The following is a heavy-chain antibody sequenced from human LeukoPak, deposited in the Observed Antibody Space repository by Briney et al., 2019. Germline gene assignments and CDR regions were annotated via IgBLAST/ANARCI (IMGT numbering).Heavy chain of an antibody. J-gene: IGHJ4*02. V-gene: IGHV1-69*06. CDR3: ARREYYYDSSGYYLYYFDY. CDR2: IIPIFGTA. D-gene: IGHD3-22*01. Sequence: ASVKVSCKASGGTFSSYAISWVRQAPGQGLEWMGGIIPIFGTANYAQKFQGRVTITADKSTSTAYMELSSLRSEDTAVYYCARREYYYDSSGYYLYYFDYWGQGTLVTVSS. CDR1: GGTFSSYA.